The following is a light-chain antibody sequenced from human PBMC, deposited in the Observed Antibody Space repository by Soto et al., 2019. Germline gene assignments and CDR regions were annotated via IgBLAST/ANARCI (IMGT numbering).Light chain of an antibody. Sequence: QSVLTQPASVSGSPGQSITISCTGTSSDVGGYNYVYWYQQHPGKVPKLMIYDVTNRPSGVSNRFSGSKSGNTASLTISVLQAEDEADYYCNSYTSSSTYVFGTGTKVTVL. CDR3: NSYTSSSTYV. J-gene: IGLJ1*01. CDR1: SSDVGGYNY. V-gene: IGLV2-14*03. CDR2: DVT.